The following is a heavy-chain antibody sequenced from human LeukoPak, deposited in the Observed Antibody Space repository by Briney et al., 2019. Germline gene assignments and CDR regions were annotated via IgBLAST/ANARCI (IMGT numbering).Heavy chain of an antibody. V-gene: IGHV3-48*03. Sequence: PGGSLRLSCAASGFTITPYEMNWVRQAPGKGLEWVAYISLSGSIIYYAESVKGRFTISRDNAKNSVFLQMTGLRVDDTALYYCVRDDVSTVGLFNSDVWGRGT. CDR2: ISLSGSII. CDR1: GFTITPYE. J-gene: IGHJ4*02. CDR3: VRDDVSTVGLFNSDV. D-gene: IGHD1-1*01.